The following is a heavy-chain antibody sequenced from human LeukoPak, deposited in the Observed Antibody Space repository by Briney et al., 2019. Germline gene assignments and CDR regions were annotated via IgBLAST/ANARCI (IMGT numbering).Heavy chain of an antibody. Sequence: GSLRLSCAASGFTFRSYWMHWVRQAPGKGLVWVSRINIDGSSGSYADSVEGRFTISRDNAKNTVYLQMNSLRAEDTAVYFCATRPASETYYAVFDYWGQGTLVTVSS. V-gene: IGHV3-74*01. CDR3: ATRPASETYYAVFDY. CDR1: GFTFRSYW. CDR2: INIDGSSG. D-gene: IGHD1-26*01. J-gene: IGHJ4*02.